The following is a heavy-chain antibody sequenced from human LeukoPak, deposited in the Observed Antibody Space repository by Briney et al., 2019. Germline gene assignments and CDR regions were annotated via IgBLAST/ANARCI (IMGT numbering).Heavy chain of an antibody. CDR1: GGTFSSYA. D-gene: IGHD3-9*01. CDR2: IIPILGIA. CDR3: ARSLRYFDWLSYYGGMDV. V-gene: IGHV1-69*04. Sequence: ASVKVSCKASGGTFSSYAISWVRQAPGQGLEWMGRIIPILGIANYAQKFQGRVTITADKSTSTAYMELSSLRSEDTAVYYCARSLRYFDWLSYYGGMDVWGQGTTVTVSS. J-gene: IGHJ6*02.